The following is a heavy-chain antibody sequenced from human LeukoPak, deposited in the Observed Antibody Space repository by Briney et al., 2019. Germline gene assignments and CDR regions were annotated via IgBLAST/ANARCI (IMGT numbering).Heavy chain of an antibody. Sequence: SVKVSCKASGGTFSSYAISWVRQAPGQGLEWMGRIIPILGIANYAQKFQGRVTITADKSTSTAYMELSSLRSEDTAVYYCTRGCSGGSCYSGAFDIWGQGTMVTVSS. CDR2: IIPILGIA. V-gene: IGHV1-69*04. D-gene: IGHD2-15*01. CDR3: TRGCSGGSCYSGAFDI. J-gene: IGHJ3*02. CDR1: GGTFSSYA.